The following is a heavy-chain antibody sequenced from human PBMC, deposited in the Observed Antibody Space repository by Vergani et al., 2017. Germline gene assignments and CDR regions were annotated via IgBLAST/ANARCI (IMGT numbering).Heavy chain of an antibody. D-gene: IGHD3-22*01. CDR2: IIPIFGTA. V-gene: IGHV1-69*01. CDR1: GGTFSSYA. Sequence: QVQLVQSGAEVKKPGSSVKVSCKASGGTFSSYAISWVRQAPGQGLEWMGGIIPIFGTANYAQKFQGRVTITADESTSTAYMELSSLRSEDTAVYYCASNRYYYDSSGYYYDSFAFDIWGQGTMVTVSS. CDR3: ASNRYYYDSSGYYYDSFAFDI. J-gene: IGHJ3*02.